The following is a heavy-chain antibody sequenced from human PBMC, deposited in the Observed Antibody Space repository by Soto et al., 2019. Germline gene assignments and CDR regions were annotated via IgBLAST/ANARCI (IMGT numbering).Heavy chain of an antibody. CDR1: GFTFSSYA. V-gene: IGHV3-23*01. CDR3: ATDPDDSSGYYDH. D-gene: IGHD3-22*01. J-gene: IGHJ5*02. CDR2: ISGSGGST. Sequence: PGGSLRLSCAASGFTFSSYAMSWVRQAPGKGLEWVSAISGSGGSTYYADSVKGRFTISRDNSKNTLYLQMNSLRAEDTAVYYWATDPDDSSGYYDHWGQGTVVTLS.